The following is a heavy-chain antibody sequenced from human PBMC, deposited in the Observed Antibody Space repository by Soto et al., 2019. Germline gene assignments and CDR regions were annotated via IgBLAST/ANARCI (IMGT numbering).Heavy chain of an antibody. J-gene: IGHJ6*02. D-gene: IGHD3-10*01. V-gene: IGHV3-30*04. CDR1: GFNFNSYA. Sequence: PGGSLRLSCAASGFNFNSYAMHWVRQAPGKGLEWVAVISYDGSSTSYADSVKGRFTISRDNVKNTLYLQMNSLRAEDTAVYYCARDRVRMVRGVIIRTYYYYYGMDVWGQGTTVTVSS. CDR2: ISYDGSST. CDR3: ARDRVRMVRGVIIRTYYYYYGMDV.